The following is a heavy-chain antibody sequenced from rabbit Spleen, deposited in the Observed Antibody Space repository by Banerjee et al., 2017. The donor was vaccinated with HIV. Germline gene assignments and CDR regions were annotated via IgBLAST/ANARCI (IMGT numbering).Heavy chain of an antibody. CDR2: INIVTGKS. CDR3: ARDLVAVIGWNFNL. CDR1: GFDFSDSYD. Sequence: QEQLVESGGGLVQPEGSLTLTCKASGFDFSDSYDMCWVRQAPGKGLEWISCINIVTGKSVYASWAKGRFTMSRTSSTTVTLQMTSLTAADTATYFCARDLVAVIGWNFNLRGPGTLVTVS. J-gene: IGHJ4*01. D-gene: IGHD1-1*01. V-gene: IGHV1S45*01.